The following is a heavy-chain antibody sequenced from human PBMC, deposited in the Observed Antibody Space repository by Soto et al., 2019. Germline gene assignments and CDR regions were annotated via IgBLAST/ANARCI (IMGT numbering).Heavy chain of an antibody. CDR3: ARIHIVVVTGTGWFDP. Sequence: GGSLRLSCAASGFTFSDYYMSWIRQAPGKGLEWVSYISSSSSYTNYADSVKGRFTISRDNAKNSLYLQMNSLRAEDTAVYYCARIHIVVVTGTGWFDPWGQGTLVTVSS. J-gene: IGHJ5*02. V-gene: IGHV3-11*06. CDR1: GFTFSDYY. CDR2: ISSSSSYT. D-gene: IGHD2-21*02.